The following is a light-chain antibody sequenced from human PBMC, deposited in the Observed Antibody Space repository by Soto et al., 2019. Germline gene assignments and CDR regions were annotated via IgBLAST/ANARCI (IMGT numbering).Light chain of an antibody. J-gene: IGLJ2*01. Sequence: QLVLTQSPSASASLGASVRLTCTLSSEHGTYAIAWHQHQPEKGPRYLMKVNSDGSHTKGDGIPDRFSGSSSGVERYLTIPSLQSDDEADYYCQIWGTGFRVFGGGTKLTVL. CDR1: SEHGTYA. V-gene: IGLV4-69*01. CDR2: VNSDGSH. CDR3: QIWGTGFRV.